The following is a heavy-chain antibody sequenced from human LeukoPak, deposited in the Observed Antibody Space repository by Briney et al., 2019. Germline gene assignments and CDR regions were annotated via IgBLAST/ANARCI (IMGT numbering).Heavy chain of an antibody. CDR1: GGSISSSSYY. CDR3: ARAQRVTIMVRGGYRYFDY. J-gene: IGHJ4*02. Sequence: PSETLSLTCTVSGGSISSSSYYWGWIRQPPGKGLEWIGSIYYSGSTYYNPSLKSRVTISVDTSKNQFSLKLSSVTAADTAVYYCARAQRVTIMVRGGYRYFDYWGQGTLVTVSS. D-gene: IGHD3-10*01. V-gene: IGHV4-39*07. CDR2: IYYSGST.